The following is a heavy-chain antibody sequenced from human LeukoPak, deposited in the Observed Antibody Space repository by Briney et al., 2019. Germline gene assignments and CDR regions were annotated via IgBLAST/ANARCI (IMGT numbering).Heavy chain of an antibody. J-gene: IGHJ4*02. CDR3: ARHYCSGCTCYSLDS. CDR1: GGSISGYY. CDR2: ISYSGST. V-gene: IGHV4-59*08. D-gene: IGHD2-15*01. Sequence: SETLSLTFTVSGGSISGYYWSWIRQPPGKGLEWIGYISYSGSTNYNPSLKSRVTLSVDTSKNQFSLKLSSVTAADTAVYYCARHYCSGCTCYSLDSWGQGTLVTVSS.